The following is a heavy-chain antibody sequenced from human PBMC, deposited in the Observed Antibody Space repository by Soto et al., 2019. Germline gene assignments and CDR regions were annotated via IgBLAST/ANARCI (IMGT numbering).Heavy chain of an antibody. J-gene: IGHJ5*02. Sequence: ASVKVSCKASGYTFTSYAMHWVRQAPGQRLEWMGWINAGNGNTKYSQKFQGRVTITRDTSASTAYMELSSLRSEDTAVYYCARAGVVTNSNWFDPWGHGTLVTVSS. CDR1: GYTFTSYA. CDR3: ARAGVVTNSNWFDP. V-gene: IGHV1-3*01. D-gene: IGHD3-22*01. CDR2: INAGNGNT.